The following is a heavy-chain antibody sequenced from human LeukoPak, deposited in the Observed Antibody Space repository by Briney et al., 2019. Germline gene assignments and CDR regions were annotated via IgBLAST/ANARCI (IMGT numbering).Heavy chain of an antibody. Sequence: ASVKVSCKASVGTFSSFAITWVRQAPGQGLEWLGGIIPIFDTSHYAQKFRGRLTITADKSTSTAYMELSSLRSEDTAVYYCARFAVHRRLAVAGQFGLDYWGQGTLVTVSS. CDR1: VGTFSSFA. CDR3: ARFAVHRRLAVAGQFGLDY. J-gene: IGHJ4*02. V-gene: IGHV1-69*06. D-gene: IGHD6-19*01. CDR2: IIPIFDTS.